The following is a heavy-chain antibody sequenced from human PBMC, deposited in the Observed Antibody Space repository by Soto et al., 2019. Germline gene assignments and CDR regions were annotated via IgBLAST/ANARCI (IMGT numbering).Heavy chain of an antibody. CDR1: GFTFDDYA. Sequence: EVQLVESGGGLVQPGRSLRLSCAASGFTFDDYAMHWVRQAPGKGLEWVSGISWNSGSIDYADSVRGRFTISRDKAKNSLYLQVNSLRAEDTAFYYCAKDIGYGSGSPEGFDYWGQGTLVTVSS. CDR3: AKDIGYGSGSPEGFDY. V-gene: IGHV3-9*01. D-gene: IGHD3-10*01. J-gene: IGHJ4*02. CDR2: ISWNSGSI.